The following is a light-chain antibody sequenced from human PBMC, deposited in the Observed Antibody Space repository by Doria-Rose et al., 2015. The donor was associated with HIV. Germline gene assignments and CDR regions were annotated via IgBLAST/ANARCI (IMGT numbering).Light chain of an antibody. CDR1: RRVKSSY. Sequence: TQSPGTLSLSPGERATLSCRASRRVKSSYLAWYQQKPGQAPRLLIYDASTRATGIPDRFSGSGSGTDFTLTISRLELEDVAVYYCQQYGTSRGTFGQGTRLEIK. J-gene: IGKJ5*01. V-gene: IGKV3-20*01. CDR2: DAS. CDR3: QQYGTSRGT.